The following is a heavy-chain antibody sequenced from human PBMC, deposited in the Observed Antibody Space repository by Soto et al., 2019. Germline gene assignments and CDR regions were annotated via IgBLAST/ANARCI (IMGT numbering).Heavy chain of an antibody. V-gene: IGHV1-69*06. D-gene: IGHD5-18*01. CDR3: ARDDVDTVPAGWFDP. CDR2: IIPIFGTA. Sequence: SVKVSCKASGGTFSSYAISWVRQAPGQGLEWMGGIIPIFGTANYAQKFQGRVTITADKSTSTAYMELSSLRSEDTAVYYCARDDVDTVPAGWFDPWGQGNLVTVSS. J-gene: IGHJ5*02. CDR1: GGTFSSYA.